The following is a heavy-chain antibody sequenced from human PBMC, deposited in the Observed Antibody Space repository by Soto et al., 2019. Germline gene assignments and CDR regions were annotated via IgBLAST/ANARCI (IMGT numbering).Heavy chain of an antibody. D-gene: IGHD1-20*01. Sequence: GESLKISCKGSGYSFTSYWISWVRQMPGKGLEWMGRIDPSDSYTNYSPSFQGHVTISADKSISAAYLQWSSLKASDTAMYYCARHFLYNWNEASDILGQGTMVTASS. CDR1: GYSFTSYW. J-gene: IGHJ3*02. CDR2: IDPSDSYT. V-gene: IGHV5-10-1*01. CDR3: ARHFLYNWNEASDI.